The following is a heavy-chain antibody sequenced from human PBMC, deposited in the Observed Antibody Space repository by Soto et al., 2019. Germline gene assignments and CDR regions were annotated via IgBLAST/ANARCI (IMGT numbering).Heavy chain of an antibody. CDR2: INAGNGNT. J-gene: IGHJ4*02. CDR3: ARVTGYYAPDY. D-gene: IGHD3-9*01. V-gene: IGHV1-3*01. CDR1: GYTFTSYA. Sequence: QVPLVQPGAEVKKPGASVKVSCKASGYTFTSYAMHWVRQAPGQRLEWMGWINAGNGNTKYSQKFQGIVTITRDTSASTAYMELSSLRSEDTAVYYCARVTGYYAPDYWGQGTLVTVSS.